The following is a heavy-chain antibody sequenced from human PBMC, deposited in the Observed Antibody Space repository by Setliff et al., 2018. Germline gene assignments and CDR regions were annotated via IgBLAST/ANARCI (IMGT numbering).Heavy chain of an antibody. CDR2: VYYSGSA. CDR3: ASNPFNSGPPYYFDY. CDR1: DDSITNYY. V-gene: IGHV4-59*08. J-gene: IGHJ4*02. D-gene: IGHD6-19*01. Sequence: SETLSLTCTVSDDSITNYYWSWIRQSPGKGLEWIGYVYYSGSATYNPSLKSRVTISVDTSKNQFSLKLDSVIVADTAVYYCASNPFNSGPPYYFDYWGQGTLVTVSS.